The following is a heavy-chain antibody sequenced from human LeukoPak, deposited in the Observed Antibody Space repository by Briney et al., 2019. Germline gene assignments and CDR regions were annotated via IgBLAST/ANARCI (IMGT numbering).Heavy chain of an antibody. V-gene: IGHV3-21*06. Sequence: GGSLRLSCTTSGLTFSTSGFNWVRQAPGKGLEWVASIGPTGFDRYHADSIKGRFTISRDNANNFLYLQMDSLRAEDTAVYYCATETNGRHYDCWGQGTLLTVSS. CDR3: ATETNGRHYDC. CDR2: IGPTGFDR. D-gene: IGHD1-14*01. CDR1: GLTFSTSG. J-gene: IGHJ4*02.